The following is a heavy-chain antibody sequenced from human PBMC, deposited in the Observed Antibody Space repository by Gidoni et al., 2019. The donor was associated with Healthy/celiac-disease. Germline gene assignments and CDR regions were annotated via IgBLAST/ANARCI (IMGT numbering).Heavy chain of an antibody. CDR3: ARGRLMVRGVTVFDY. CDR2: IYYSGST. V-gene: IGHV4-30-4*01. Sequence: QVQLQESGPGLVKPSPTLSLTCPVSVGSISSGDYYWSWIRQPPGKGLEWIGYIYYSGSTYYNPSLKSRVTISVDTSKNQFSLKLSSVTAADTAVYYCARGRLMVRGVTVFDYWGQGTLVTVSS. J-gene: IGHJ4*02. CDR1: VGSISSGDYY. D-gene: IGHD3-10*01.